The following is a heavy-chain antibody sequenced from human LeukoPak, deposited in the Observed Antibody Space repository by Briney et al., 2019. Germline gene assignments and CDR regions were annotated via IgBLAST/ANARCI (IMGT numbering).Heavy chain of an antibody. Sequence: GGSLRLSCAASGFTFSSYAMHWVRQAPGKGLEWVAVISYDGSNKYYADSVKGRFTISRDNSKNTLYLQMNSLRAEDTAVYYCARGPYSGSYGHCFDYWGQGTLVTVSS. D-gene: IGHD1-26*01. CDR1: GFTFSSYA. V-gene: IGHV3-30-3*01. CDR2: ISYDGSNK. CDR3: ARGPYSGSYGHCFDY. J-gene: IGHJ4*02.